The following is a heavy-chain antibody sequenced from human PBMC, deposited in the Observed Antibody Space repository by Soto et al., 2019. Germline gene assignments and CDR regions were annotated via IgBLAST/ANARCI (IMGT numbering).Heavy chain of an antibody. CDR3: ARASWDDVSGHYYMDV. CDR1: GDSVSSNRAG. Sequence: QVQLQQSSPGLVKPSQALSLTCDISGDSVSSNRAGWYWIRQTPSRGLAWLGRTYYKSKWYYTYAAAVKSRITVSTDTSKNQFSLQLTSVTPEDTAVYYCARASWDDVSGHYYMDVWDKGTTVTVSS. D-gene: IGHD1-1*01. CDR2: TYYKSKWYY. J-gene: IGHJ6*03. V-gene: IGHV6-1*01.